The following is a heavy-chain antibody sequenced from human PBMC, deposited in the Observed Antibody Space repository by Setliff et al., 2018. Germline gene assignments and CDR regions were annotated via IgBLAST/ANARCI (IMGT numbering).Heavy chain of an antibody. J-gene: IGHJ4*02. CDR1: GCTFTSYG. D-gene: IGHD6-19*01. CDR2: ISAYNGNT. Sequence: ASVKVSCKASGCTFTSYGISWVRQAPGQGLEWMGWISAYNGNTNYAQKLQGRVTMTTDTSTSTAYMELRSLRSDDTAVYYCARKLGSSGWYTFDYWGQGTLVTVSS. CDR3: ARKLGSSGWYTFDY. V-gene: IGHV1-18*01.